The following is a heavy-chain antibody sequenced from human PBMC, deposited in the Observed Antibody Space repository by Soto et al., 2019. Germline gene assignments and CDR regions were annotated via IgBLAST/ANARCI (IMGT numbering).Heavy chain of an antibody. CDR3: ARRCSSTSCYGKPYGMDV. CDR1: GGTFSSYA. D-gene: IGHD2-2*01. Sequence: VQLVQSGAEVKKPGSSVKVSCKASGGTFSSYAISWVRQAPGQGLEWMGGIIPIFGTANYAQKFQGRVTITADESTSTAYMELSSLRSEDTAVYYCARRCSSTSCYGKPYGMDVWGQGTTVTVSS. V-gene: IGHV1-69*01. J-gene: IGHJ6*02. CDR2: IIPIFGTA.